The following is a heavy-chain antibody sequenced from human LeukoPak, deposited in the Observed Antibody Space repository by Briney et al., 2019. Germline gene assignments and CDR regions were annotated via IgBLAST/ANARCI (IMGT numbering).Heavy chain of an antibody. CDR2: IIPIFGTA. V-gene: IGHV1-69*13. CDR1: GYTFTSYA. Sequence: ASVKVPCKASGYTFTSYAISWVRQAPGQGLEWMGGIIPIFGTANYAQKFQGRVTITADESTSTAYMELSSLRSEDTAVYYCARGAGPGYSSSPHLPEGIDEDAFDIWGQGTMVTVSS. J-gene: IGHJ3*02. CDR3: ARGAGPGYSSSPHLPEGIDEDAFDI. D-gene: IGHD6-6*01.